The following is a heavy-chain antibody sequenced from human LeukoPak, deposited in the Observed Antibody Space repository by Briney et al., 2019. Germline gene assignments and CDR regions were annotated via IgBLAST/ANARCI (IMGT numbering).Heavy chain of an antibody. CDR3: ARISLRLGELSSN. J-gene: IGHJ4*02. Sequence: SETLSLTCTVSGGSIRGYFWSWIRQPPGKGLEWIGHIYSSGSTTYTPSLQGRVTIAMDTSKNQFSLKLYSVTAADTAVYYCARISLRLGELSSNWGQGTLVTVSS. CDR1: GGSIRGYF. CDR2: IYSSGST. D-gene: IGHD3-16*02. V-gene: IGHV4-4*08.